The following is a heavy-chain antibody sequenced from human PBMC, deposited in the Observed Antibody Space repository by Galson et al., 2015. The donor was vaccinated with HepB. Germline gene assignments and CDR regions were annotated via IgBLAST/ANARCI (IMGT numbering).Heavy chain of an antibody. CDR1: GGTFSSYA. D-gene: IGHD2-2*01. V-gene: IGHV1-69*01. Sequence: SGAEVKKPGESLKISCKASGGTFSSYAISWVRQAPGQGLEWMGGIIPIFGTANYAQKFQGRVTITADESTSTAYMELSSLRSEDTAVYYCAREEDVVVPAASQDAFDIWGQGTMVTVSS. J-gene: IGHJ3*02. CDR2: IIPIFGTA. CDR3: AREEDVVVPAASQDAFDI.